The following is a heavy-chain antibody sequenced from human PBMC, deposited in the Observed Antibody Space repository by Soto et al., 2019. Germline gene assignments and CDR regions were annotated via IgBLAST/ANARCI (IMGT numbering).Heavy chain of an antibody. CDR3: ARREGSSTFDY. V-gene: IGHV4-39*01. CDR1: GGSISSSSYY. J-gene: IGHJ4*02. CDR2: IYYSGST. D-gene: IGHD6-6*01. Sequence: SETLSLTCTVSGGSISSSSYYWGWIRQPPGKGLEWIGSIYYSGSTYYNPSLKSRVTISVDTSKNQFSLKLSSGTAADTAVYYCARREGSSTFDYWGQGTLVTVSS.